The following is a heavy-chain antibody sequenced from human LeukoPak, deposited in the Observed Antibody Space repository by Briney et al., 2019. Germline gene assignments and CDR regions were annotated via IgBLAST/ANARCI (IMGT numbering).Heavy chain of an antibody. D-gene: IGHD3-9*01. Sequence: SETLSLTCAVYGGSFSGYYWSWIRQPPGKGLEWIGEINHSGSTNYNPSLKSRVTISVDTSKNQFSLKLSSVTAADTAVYYCARGDILSGYVYWGQGTLVTVSS. V-gene: IGHV4-34*01. CDR2: INHSGST. CDR1: GGSFSGYY. J-gene: IGHJ4*02. CDR3: ARGDILSGYVY.